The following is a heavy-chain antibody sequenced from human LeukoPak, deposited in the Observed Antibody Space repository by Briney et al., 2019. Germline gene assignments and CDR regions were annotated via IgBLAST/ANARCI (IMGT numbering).Heavy chain of an antibody. Sequence: ASVKVSCKASGYTFTSYGISWVGQAPGQGGEGMGWISAYNGNTNYAQKLQGRVTMTTDTSTSTAYMELRSLRSDDTAVYYCARDRLRYCSGGSCYSAPDYWGQGTLVTVSS. J-gene: IGHJ4*02. CDR1: GYTFTSYG. CDR3: ARDRLRYCSGGSCYSAPDY. CDR2: ISAYNGNT. V-gene: IGHV1-18*01. D-gene: IGHD2-15*01.